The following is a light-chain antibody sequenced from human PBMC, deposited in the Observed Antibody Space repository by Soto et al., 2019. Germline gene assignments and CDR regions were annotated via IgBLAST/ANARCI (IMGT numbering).Light chain of an antibody. CDR3: QQYCSSPVT. Sequence: EIVLTQSPGTLSLSPGERATLSCRASKSVSGSCLAWYQQKPGQAPRLLTYGASSRATGIPDRFSGSVSGTDFTLTISRLEPEDLSVYSCQQYCSSPVTFGPGTKVDIK. V-gene: IGKV3-20*01. J-gene: IGKJ3*01. CDR2: GAS. CDR1: KSVSGSC.